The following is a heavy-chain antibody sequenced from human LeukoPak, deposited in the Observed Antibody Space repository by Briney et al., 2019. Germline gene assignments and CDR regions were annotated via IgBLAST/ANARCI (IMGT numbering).Heavy chain of an antibody. CDR3: ATTPGDYGGNSYYYYYYMDV. J-gene: IGHJ6*03. D-gene: IGHD4-23*01. V-gene: IGHV4-38-2*02. CDR1: GYSISSGYY. CDR2: IYHSGST. Sequence: NSSETLSLTCTVSGYSISSGYYWGWIRQPPGKGLEWIGSIYHSGSTYYNPSLKSRVTISVDTSKNQFSLKLSSVTAADTAVYYCATTPGDYGGNSYYYYYYMDVWGKGTTVTVSS.